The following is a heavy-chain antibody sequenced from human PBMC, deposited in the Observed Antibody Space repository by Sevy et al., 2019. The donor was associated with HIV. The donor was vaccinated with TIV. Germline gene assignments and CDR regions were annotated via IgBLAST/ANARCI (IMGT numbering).Heavy chain of an antibody. CDR1: GFTFSRFW. D-gene: IGHD1-26*01. CDR2: IKQDGSEK. Sequence: GGSLSLSCAASGFTFSRFWMTWVRQAPGKGLEWVANIKQDGSEKYYVDSVKGRFSISRDNAKNSLSLQMNSLGAEDTAVYYCARVSEWELGYYFDYWGQGTLVTVSS. V-gene: IGHV3-7*01. CDR3: ARVSEWELGYYFDY. J-gene: IGHJ4*02.